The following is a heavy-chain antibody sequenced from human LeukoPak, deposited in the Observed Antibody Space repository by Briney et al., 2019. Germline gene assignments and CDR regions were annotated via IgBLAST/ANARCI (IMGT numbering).Heavy chain of an antibody. CDR3: ARGEIVGATKLKIMPDY. V-gene: IGHV1-2*06. CDR2: INPNSGGT. CDR1: GYTFTGYY. J-gene: IGHJ4*02. D-gene: IGHD1-26*01. Sequence: GASVKVSCKASGYTFTGYYMHWVRQAPGQGLEWMGRINPNSGGTNYAQKFQGRVTMTRDTSISTAYMELSRLRSDDTAVYYYARGEIVGATKLKIMPDYWGQGTLVTVSS.